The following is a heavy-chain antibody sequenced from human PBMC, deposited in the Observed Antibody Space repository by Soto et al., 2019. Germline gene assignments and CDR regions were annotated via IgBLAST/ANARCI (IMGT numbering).Heavy chain of an antibody. D-gene: IGHD6-6*01. V-gene: IGHV4-30-4*01. CDR2: IYYSGNT. CDR3: AREYSSSSIDY. CDR1: DGSISSGYYY. J-gene: IGHJ4*02. Sequence: PSETLSLTWSVADGSISSGYYYWSRIRQPPRKGLECSGNIYYSGNTYCNPSLKSRLIISIDPSKNQFSLKLSSVTAADTAVYYCAREYSSSSIDYWGQGTLVTVSS.